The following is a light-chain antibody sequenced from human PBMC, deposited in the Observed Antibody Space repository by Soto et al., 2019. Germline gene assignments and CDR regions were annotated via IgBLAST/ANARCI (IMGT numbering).Light chain of an antibody. V-gene: IGKV4-1*01. Sequence: DIVMTQSPDSLSVSLGERATINCSSCQSFLYSSNNKNYLAWYQQKPGQPPKLLIYWASTRESGVPDRFSGSGSGTDFTLTISSLQAEDVAVYYCQQYYSTFITFGQGTRLEIK. CDR1: QSFLYSSNNKNY. CDR2: WAS. J-gene: IGKJ5*01. CDR3: QQYYSTFIT.